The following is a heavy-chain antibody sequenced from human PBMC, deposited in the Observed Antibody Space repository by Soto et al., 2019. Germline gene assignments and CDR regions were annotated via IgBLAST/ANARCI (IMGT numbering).Heavy chain of an antibody. V-gene: IGHV4-30-4*01. Sequence: QVQLQESGPGLVKSSQTLSLPCTVSGGSISGGDYYWGWIRPLPRKCLERTGYIYYRGSTYYNPSLKSRVTISVDTSKNQFSLKLSSVTAADTAVYYCARDDYDDSSGYPNYAFDIWGQGTMVTVSS. CDR1: GGSISGGDYY. CDR3: ARDDYDDSSGYPNYAFDI. D-gene: IGHD3-22*01. CDR2: IYYRGST. J-gene: IGHJ3*02.